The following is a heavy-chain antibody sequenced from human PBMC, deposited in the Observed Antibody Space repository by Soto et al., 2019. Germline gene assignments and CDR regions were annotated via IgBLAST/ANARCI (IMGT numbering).Heavy chain of an antibody. J-gene: IGHJ3*02. D-gene: IGHD3-16*02. Sequence: EVQLVESGGGLVQPGGSLKLTCAASGFTVSGSAVHWVRQASGKGLEWVGRIRSKTNSYATAYAASVKGRFTISRDDSNNNVYLQMNGFKTEDTGVYYCSSHLVELSFPRAFDIWGQGTMVTVSS. CDR3: SSHLVELSFPRAFDI. V-gene: IGHV3-73*01. CDR1: GFTVSGSA. CDR2: IRSKTNSYAT.